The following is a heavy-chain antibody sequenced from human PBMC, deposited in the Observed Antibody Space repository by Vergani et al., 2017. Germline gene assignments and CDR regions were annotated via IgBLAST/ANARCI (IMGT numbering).Heavy chain of an antibody. D-gene: IGHD3-22*01. CDR2: IYYSGST. Sequence: QVQLQESGPGLVKPSETLSLTCTVSGGSVSSGSYYWSWIRQPPGKGLEWIGYIYYSGSTNYNPSLKSRVTISVDTSKNQFSLKLSSVTAADTAVYYCAREPVLYDSSGYYYGDFDYGGQGTLVTVSS. CDR3: AREPVLYDSSGYYYGDFDY. J-gene: IGHJ4*02. V-gene: IGHV4-61*01. CDR1: GGSVSSGSYY.